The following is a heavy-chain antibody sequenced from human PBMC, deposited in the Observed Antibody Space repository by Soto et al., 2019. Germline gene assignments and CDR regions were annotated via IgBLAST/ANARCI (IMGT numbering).Heavy chain of an antibody. CDR3: ASSDGVYDILTGYYPKAIDY. V-gene: IGHV4-31*03. D-gene: IGHD3-9*01. CDR1: GGSISSGGYY. J-gene: IGHJ4*02. Sequence: SETLSLTCTVPGGSISSGGYYWSWIRQHPGKGLEWIGYIYYSGSTYYNPSLKSRVTISVDTSKNQFSLKLSSVTAADTAVYYCASSDGVYDILTGYYPKAIDYWGQGTLVTVSS. CDR2: IYYSGST.